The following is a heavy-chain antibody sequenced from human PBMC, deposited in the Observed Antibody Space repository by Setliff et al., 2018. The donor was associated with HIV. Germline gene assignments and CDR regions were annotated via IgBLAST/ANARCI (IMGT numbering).Heavy chain of an antibody. Sequence: PGGSLRLSCAASGFTFNNYAMSWVRQAPGKGLEWVSGISGSAGTTYYADSVKGRFTISRDNSKNTLYLQMNSLRAEDTAVYYCAKQTVSSSWSNWFDPWGQGTLVTVSS. D-gene: IGHD6-13*01. CDR1: GFTFNNYA. V-gene: IGHV3-23*01. J-gene: IGHJ5*02. CDR2: ISGSAGTT. CDR3: AKQTVSSSWSNWFDP.